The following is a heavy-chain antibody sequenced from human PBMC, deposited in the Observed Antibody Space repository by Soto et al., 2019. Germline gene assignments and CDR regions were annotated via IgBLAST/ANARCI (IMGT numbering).Heavy chain of an antibody. D-gene: IGHD3-9*01. J-gene: IGHJ4*02. CDR3: AREGHFDWLEEGFDY. CDR1: GFTFSSYW. CDR2: IKQDGSEK. Sequence: PGGSLRLSCAASGFTFSSYWMSWVRQAPGKGLEWVANIKQDGSEKHYVDSVKGRFTISRDNAKKSVYLQMNSLRAEDTAVYYCAREGHFDWLEEGFDYWGQGTLVTVSS. V-gene: IGHV3-7*04.